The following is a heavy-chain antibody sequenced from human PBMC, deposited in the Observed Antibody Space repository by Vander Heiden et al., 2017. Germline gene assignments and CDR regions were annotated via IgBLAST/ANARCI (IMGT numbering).Heavy chain of an antibody. Sequence: EVRLVESGGGLVQPGRSLRLSCAASGISFADYAVHWVRQAPGRGLEWVSGISWNSGSIGYADSVKGRFTISRDNAKNSLYLQMNSLRAEDTALYYCAKGGGETYYYGSGSYVDYWGQGTLVTVSS. D-gene: IGHD3-10*01. CDR1: GISFADYA. V-gene: IGHV3-9*01. J-gene: IGHJ4*02. CDR2: ISWNSGSI. CDR3: AKGGGETYYYGSGSYVDY.